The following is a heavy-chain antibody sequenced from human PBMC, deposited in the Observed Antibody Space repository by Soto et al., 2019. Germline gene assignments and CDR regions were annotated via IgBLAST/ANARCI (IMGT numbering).Heavy chain of an antibody. CDR3: ARTDGYEIEY. J-gene: IGHJ4*02. V-gene: IGHV5-51*01. CDR1: RYSFVSYW. CDR2: IYPRDSDT. Sequence: GESLKISCTGSRYSFVSYWIGWVLQMCGKGLESMGIIYPRDSDTRYSPSFQGQVTISAENSITTVYLQWSSPKASDTAMYYCARTDGYEIEYWGQGSVVTVSS. D-gene: IGHD5-12*01.